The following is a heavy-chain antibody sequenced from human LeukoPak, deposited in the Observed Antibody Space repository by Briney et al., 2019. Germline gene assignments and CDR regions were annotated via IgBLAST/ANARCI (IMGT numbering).Heavy chain of an antibody. D-gene: IGHD3-16*01. CDR3: ARERGDTYGHELFDY. Sequence: PGRSLRLSCSTSGFTFSNYVMSWVRQAPGKGLEWVSAIGGSDGATYYADSVKGRFTISRDNSKDTLYLRVNSLRAEDTAIYYCARERGDTYGHELFDYWGQGTLVTVSS. V-gene: IGHV3-23*01. CDR1: GFTFSNYV. J-gene: IGHJ4*02. CDR2: IGGSDGAT.